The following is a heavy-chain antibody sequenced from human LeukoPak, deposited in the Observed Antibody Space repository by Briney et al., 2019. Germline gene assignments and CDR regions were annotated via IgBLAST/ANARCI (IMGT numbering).Heavy chain of an antibody. V-gene: IGHV1-2*02. Sequence: ASVKVSCKASGYSLTGYYMHWVRQAPGQGLGWMGWINPNSGGTNYAQKFQGRVTMTRDTSISTAYMELSRLRSDDTAVYYCARGLLLGSYYYWGQGTLVTVSS. CDR1: GYSLTGYY. J-gene: IGHJ4*02. CDR3: ARGLLLGSYYY. D-gene: IGHD1-26*01. CDR2: INPNSGGT.